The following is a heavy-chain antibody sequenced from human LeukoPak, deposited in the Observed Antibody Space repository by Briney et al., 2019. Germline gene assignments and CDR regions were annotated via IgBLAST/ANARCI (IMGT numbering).Heavy chain of an antibody. J-gene: IGHJ3*02. D-gene: IGHD2-2*01. CDR2: INPNSGNT. CDR3: AILLGYCSSTSCPDI. Sequence: ASVKVSCKASGYTFTSYAMHWVRQATGQGLEWMGWINPNSGNTGYAQKFQGRVTITRNTSISTAYMELSSLRSEDTAVYYCAILLGYCSSTSCPDIWGQGTMVTVSS. CDR1: GYTFTSYA. V-gene: IGHV1-8*03.